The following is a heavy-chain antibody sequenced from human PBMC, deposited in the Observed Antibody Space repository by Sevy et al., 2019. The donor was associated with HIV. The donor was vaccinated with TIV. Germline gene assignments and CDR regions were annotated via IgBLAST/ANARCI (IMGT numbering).Heavy chain of an antibody. CDR1: GGTFSSYA. CDR2: IIPIFGTA. J-gene: IGHJ6*02. V-gene: IGHV1-69*13. CDR3: ARGAYSSGWYSRGYYYYGMDV. D-gene: IGHD6-19*01. Sequence: ASVKVSCKASGGTFSSYAISWVRQAPGQGLEWMGGIIPIFGTANYAQKFQGRVTITADESTSTAYMELGSLRSEDTAGYYCARGAYSSGWYSRGYYYYGMDVWGQGTTVTVSS.